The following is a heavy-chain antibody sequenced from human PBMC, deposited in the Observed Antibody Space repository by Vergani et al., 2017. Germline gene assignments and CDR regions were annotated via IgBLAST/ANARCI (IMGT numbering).Heavy chain of an antibody. D-gene: IGHD1-1*01. V-gene: IGHV3-21*01. Sequence: EVQLVESGGGLVKPGGSLRLSCAASGFTFSSYSMNWVRQAPGKGLEWVSSISSSSSYIYYADSVKGRFTISRDNAKNSLYLQMNSLRAEDTAVYYCARGGDDQGWYFDLWGRGTLVTVSS. J-gene: IGHJ2*01. CDR3: ARGGDDQGWYFDL. CDR1: GFTFSSYS. CDR2: ISSSSSYI.